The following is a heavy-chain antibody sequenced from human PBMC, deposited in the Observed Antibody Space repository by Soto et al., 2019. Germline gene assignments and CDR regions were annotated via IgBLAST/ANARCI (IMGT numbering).Heavy chain of an antibody. CDR3: ARLPYKDANDYYYYGMDV. Sequence: ASVKVSCKASAGTFSNYAISWVRQAPGQALEWMGGIIPIFGTANYEQKFQGRVTITADESTSTAYMELRSLRSEDTAVYYCARLPYKDANDYYYYGMDVWGQGTTVTVS. V-gene: IGHV1-69*13. D-gene: IGHD1-1*01. J-gene: IGHJ6*02. CDR1: AGTFSNYA. CDR2: IIPIFGTA.